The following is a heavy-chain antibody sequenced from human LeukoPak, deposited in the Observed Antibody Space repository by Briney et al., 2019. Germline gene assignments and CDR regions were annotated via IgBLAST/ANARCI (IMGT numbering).Heavy chain of an antibody. CDR1: GFTFSDYS. V-gene: IGHV3-21*01. J-gene: IGHJ6*02. Sequence: GGSLRLSCAASGFTFSDYSMNWVRQAPGKGLEWVSSISSSSTYIYYADSVKGRFTISRDNAKNSLSLQINSLRAEDTAVYYCARFDGMDVWGQGTTVTVSS. CDR3: ARFDGMDV. CDR2: ISSSSTYI.